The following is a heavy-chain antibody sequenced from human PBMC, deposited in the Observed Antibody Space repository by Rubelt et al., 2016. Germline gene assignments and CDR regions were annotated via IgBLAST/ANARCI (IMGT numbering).Heavy chain of an antibody. Sequence: ETLSLTCTVSGGSISSYYWSWIRQPPGKGLEWIGYIYYSGSTNYNPSLKSRVTISVDTSKNQFSLKLSSVTAADTAVYYCARGLSGGIVGATGYWGQGTLVTVYS. CDR1: GGSISSYY. V-gene: IGHV4-59*12. J-gene: IGHJ4*02. CDR2: IYYSGST. CDR3: ARGLSGGIVGATGY. D-gene: IGHD1-26*01.